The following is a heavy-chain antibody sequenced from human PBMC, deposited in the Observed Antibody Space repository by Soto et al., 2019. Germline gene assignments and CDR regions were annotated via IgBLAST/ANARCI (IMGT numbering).Heavy chain of an antibody. CDR2: IIPIFGTA. J-gene: IGHJ3*02. CDR3: ARLYYGCSGYYGFDAFDI. CDR1: GGTFSSYA. Sequence: QVQLVQSGAEVKKPGSSVKVSCKASGGTFSSYAISWVRQAPGQGLEWMGGIIPIFGTANYAQKFQGRVTITADEPTSTADMELSSLRSEDTAVHYFARLYYGCSGYYGFDAFDIWGQGTMVTVSS. V-gene: IGHV1-69*01. D-gene: IGHD3-22*01.